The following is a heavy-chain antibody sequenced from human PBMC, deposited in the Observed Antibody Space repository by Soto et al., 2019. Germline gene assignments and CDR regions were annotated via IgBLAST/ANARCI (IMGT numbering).Heavy chain of an antibody. CDR1: GFNFNKFA. D-gene: IGHD2-2*03. CDR3: AKFWGETGYCTRTSCLYYFDY. CDR2: ISDSGST. J-gene: IGHJ4*02. Sequence: PGGSLRLSCEASGFNFNKFAMSWVRQAPGKGLEWVSTISDSGSTYYTDSVKGRFTISRDNSKNTLYLQMNSLRAEDTAVYYCAKFWGETGYCTRTSCLYYFDYWGQGTPVTVSS. V-gene: IGHV3-23*01.